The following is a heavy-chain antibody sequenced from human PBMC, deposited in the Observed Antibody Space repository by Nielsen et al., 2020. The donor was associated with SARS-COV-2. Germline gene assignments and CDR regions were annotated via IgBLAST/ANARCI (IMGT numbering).Heavy chain of an antibody. V-gene: IGHV1-18*04. CDR2: INPNSGNT. CDR3: ARGPHVVVVAATAYYYYYGMDV. CDR1: GYTFTGYY. Sequence: ASVKVSCKASGYTFTGYYMHWVRQAPGQGLEWMGWINPNSGNTNYAQKLQGRVTMTTDTSTSTAYMELRSLRSDDTAVYYCARGPHVVVVAATAYYYYYGMDVWGQGTTVTVSS. J-gene: IGHJ6*02. D-gene: IGHD2-15*01.